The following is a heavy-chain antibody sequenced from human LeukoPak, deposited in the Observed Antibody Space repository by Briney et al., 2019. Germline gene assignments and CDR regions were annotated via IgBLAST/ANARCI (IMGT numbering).Heavy chain of an antibody. CDR3: ARSLQFYGSGKGMDV. D-gene: IGHD3-10*01. J-gene: IGHJ6*02. V-gene: IGHV5-51*01. Sequence: GESLKISCKVSGYLFIRYWIGWVRQMPGKGLEWMGIIHPGDSDTKYSPSFQGQITISVDKSINTAYLQWSSLRASDTAMYYCARSLQFYGSGKGMDVWGQGTTVTVSS. CDR2: IHPGDSDT. CDR1: GYLFIRYW.